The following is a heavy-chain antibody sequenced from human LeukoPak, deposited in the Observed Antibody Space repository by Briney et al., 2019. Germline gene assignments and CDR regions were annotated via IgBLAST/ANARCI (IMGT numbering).Heavy chain of an antibody. CDR2: ISYDGTNK. V-gene: IGHV3-30-3*01. CDR1: GFTFSTYV. J-gene: IGHJ4*02. Sequence: PGGSLRLSCTASGFTFSTYVMHWVRQAPGKGLEWVAVISYDGTNKYYADSMKGRFTISGDNSKNTLYLQMNSLRAEDTAVYYCARALDEGARFDYWGQGTLVTVSS. CDR3: ARALDEGARFDY.